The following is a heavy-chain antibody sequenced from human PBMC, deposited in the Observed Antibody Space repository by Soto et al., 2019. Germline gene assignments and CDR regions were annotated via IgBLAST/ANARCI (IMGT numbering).Heavy chain of an antibody. V-gene: IGHV1-69*13. Sequence: SVKVSCKASGGTFSSYAISWVRQAPGQGLEWMGGIIPIFGTANYAQKFQGRVTITADESTSTAYMELSSLRSEDTAVYYCATRGYSYGYLSYYYYGMDVWGQGTTVTVSS. CDR3: ATRGYSYGYLSYYYYGMDV. J-gene: IGHJ6*02. CDR2: IIPIFGTA. D-gene: IGHD5-18*01. CDR1: GGTFSSYA.